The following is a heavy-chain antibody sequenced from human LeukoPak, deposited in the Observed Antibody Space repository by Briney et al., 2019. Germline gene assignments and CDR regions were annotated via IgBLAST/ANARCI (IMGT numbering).Heavy chain of an antibody. CDR3: ARLKWYYDILTGYQPGYYYYGMDV. Sequence: GGSLRLSCAASGFTFSDYYMSWIRQAPGKGLEWVSYISSSGSTIYYADSVEGRFTISRDNAKNSLYLQMNSLRAEDTAVYYCARLKWYYDILTGYQPGYYYYGMDVWGQGTTVTVSS. CDR1: GFTFSDYY. D-gene: IGHD3-9*01. CDR2: ISSSGSTI. J-gene: IGHJ6*02. V-gene: IGHV3-11*01.